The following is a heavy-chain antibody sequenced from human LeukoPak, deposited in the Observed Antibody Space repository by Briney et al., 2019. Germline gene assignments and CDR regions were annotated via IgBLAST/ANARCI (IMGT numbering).Heavy chain of an antibody. CDR1: GGSISSGGYY. J-gene: IGHJ1*01. D-gene: IGHD1-26*01. Sequence: SETLSLTCTVSGGSISSGGYYWSWIRQHPGKGLEWIGYIYYSGSTYYNPSLKSRVTISVDTSKNQFSLKLSSVTAADTAVYYCARGGALGAEYFQHWGQGTLVTVSS. CDR3: ARGGALGAEYFQH. CDR2: IYYSGST. V-gene: IGHV4-31*03.